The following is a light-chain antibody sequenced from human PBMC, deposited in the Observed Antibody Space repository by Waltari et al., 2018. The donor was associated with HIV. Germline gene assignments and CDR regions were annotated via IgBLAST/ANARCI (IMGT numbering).Light chain of an antibody. CDR1: QGIVND. J-gene: IGKJ3*01. CDR2: AAS. Sequence: AIQMTQSLSSLSASVGDRVTITCRAIQGIVNDLGWYQQKSGKAPKVLIYAASSLQSGVSSRFSGSRSGTDFTLTISSLQPEDSATYYCLQDGSFPLTFGPGTKVDV. CDR3: LQDGSFPLT. V-gene: IGKV1-6*01.